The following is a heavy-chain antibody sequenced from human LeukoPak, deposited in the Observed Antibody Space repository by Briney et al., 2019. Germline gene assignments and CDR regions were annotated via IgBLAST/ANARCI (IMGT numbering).Heavy chain of an antibody. CDR2: TYYRSKWYN. D-gene: IGHD1-26*01. V-gene: IGHV6-1*01. CDR3: ARFPDGRGPSYFDP. CDR1: GDSVSSNSAA. Sequence: PSETLSLTCSISGDSVSSNSAAWNWIRQSPSRGLEWLGRTYYRSKWYNDYAVSVKSRMTINPDTSKNQFSLQLISVTPEDTAVYYCARFPDGRGPSYFDPWGQGTLVTVSS. J-gene: IGHJ5*02.